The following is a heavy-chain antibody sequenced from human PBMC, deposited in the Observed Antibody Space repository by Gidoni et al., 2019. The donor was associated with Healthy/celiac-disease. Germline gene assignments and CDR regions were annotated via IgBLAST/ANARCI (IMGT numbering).Heavy chain of an antibody. V-gene: IGHV3-23*01. CDR2: ISVSGGST. J-gene: IGHJ6*02. Sequence: EVQLLESGGGLVQPGGSLILSCAASGFPFRSYAMSWVRQAPGKGLGWVSAISVSGGSTYYADSVKGRFTISRDNSKNTLYLQMNSLRAEDTAVYYCAKDLVRFKYYYYYGMDVWGQGTTVTVSS. D-gene: IGHD3-9*01. CDR1: GFPFRSYA. CDR3: AKDLVRFKYYYYYGMDV.